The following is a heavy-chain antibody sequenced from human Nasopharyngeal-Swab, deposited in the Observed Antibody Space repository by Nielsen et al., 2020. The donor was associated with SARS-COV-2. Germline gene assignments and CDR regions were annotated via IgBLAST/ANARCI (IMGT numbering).Heavy chain of an antibody. V-gene: IGHV3-23*01. J-gene: IGHJ6*03. CDR2: ISGTGGRT. CDR1: KFTFSNHA. CDR3: ARDCKDLPWSHYFPYYYMDV. Sequence: GESLKISCAASKFTFSNHAMSWVRQAPGKGLEWVSAISGTGGRTYYADSVKGRFTISRDNSKNTLYLQMNSLRAEDTAVYYCARDCKDLPWSHYFPYYYMDVWGKGTTVTVSS. D-gene: IGHD3-9*01.